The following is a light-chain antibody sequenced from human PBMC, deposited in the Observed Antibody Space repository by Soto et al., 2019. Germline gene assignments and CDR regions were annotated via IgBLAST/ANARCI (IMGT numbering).Light chain of an antibody. CDR3: SSYTTTNIRI. CDR2: DVS. V-gene: IGLV2-14*01. J-gene: IGLJ2*01. CDR1: SSDVGGYNY. Sequence: QSALTQPASVSGSPGQSITISCTGTSSDVGGYNYVSWYQQHPGKAPQLMIYDVSTRPSGISNRFSGSKSGNTASLTISGLQAEDEADYYCSSYTTTNIRIFGGGTQLTVL.